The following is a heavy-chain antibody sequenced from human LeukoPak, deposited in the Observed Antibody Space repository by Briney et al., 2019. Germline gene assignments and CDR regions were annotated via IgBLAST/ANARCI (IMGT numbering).Heavy chain of an antibody. CDR1: GYSISSGYY. D-gene: IGHD5-12*01. J-gene: IGHJ4*02. CDR2: IYHSGST. V-gene: IGHV4-38-2*02. CDR3: ARISGYDPYYFDY. Sequence: SETLSLTCTVSGYSISSGYYWGWIRQPPGKGLEWIGSIYHSGSTYYNPSLKSRVTISVDTSKNQFSLKLSSVTAADTAVYFCARISGYDPYYFDYWGQGTLVTVSS.